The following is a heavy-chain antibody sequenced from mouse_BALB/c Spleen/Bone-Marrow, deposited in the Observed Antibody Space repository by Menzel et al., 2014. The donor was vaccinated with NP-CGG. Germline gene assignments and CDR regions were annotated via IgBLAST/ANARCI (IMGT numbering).Heavy chain of an antibody. CDR1: GYTFSNYW. CDR2: IYPGDGDT. D-gene: IGHD1-1*01. V-gene: IGHV1-80*01. Sequence: VQGVESGAELVRPGSSVKISCKASGYTFSNYWMNWMKQRPGQGLEWIGQIYPGDGDTNYIGKFTGIATLTADKSSSTAYMQLSSLTSEDSAVYFCASRGDYSYAMDYWGQGTSVTVSS. J-gene: IGHJ4*01. CDR3: ASRGDYSYAMDY.